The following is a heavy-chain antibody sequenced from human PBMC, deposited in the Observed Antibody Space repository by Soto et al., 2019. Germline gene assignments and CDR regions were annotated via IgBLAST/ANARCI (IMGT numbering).Heavy chain of an antibody. CDR2: ISYDGSNK. Sequence: GGSLRLSCAASGFTFSSYAMHWVRQAPGKGLEWVAVISYDGSNKYYADSVKGRFTISRDNSKNTLFLQMNSLRAEEPAVYYCAREGGNTLTASGYYYGMDVWGQGTTVTXSS. D-gene: IGHD2-15*01. J-gene: IGHJ6*02. V-gene: IGHV3-30-3*01. CDR1: GFTFSSYA. CDR3: AREGGNTLTASGYYYGMDV.